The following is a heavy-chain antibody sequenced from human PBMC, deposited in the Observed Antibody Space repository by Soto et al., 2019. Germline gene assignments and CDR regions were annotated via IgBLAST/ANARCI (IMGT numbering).Heavy chain of an antibody. Sequence: PGESLKISCKGSGYSFTSYWISWVRQMPGKGLEWMGRIDPSDSYTNYSPSFQGHVTISADKSISTAYLQWSSLKASDTAMYYCARPDVHSRGPLSGYGMDVCGQETTVTVS. CDR3: ARPDVHSRGPLSGYGMDV. CDR2: IDPSDSYT. V-gene: IGHV5-10-1*01. J-gene: IGHJ6*02. D-gene: IGHD3-22*01. CDR1: GYSFTSYW.